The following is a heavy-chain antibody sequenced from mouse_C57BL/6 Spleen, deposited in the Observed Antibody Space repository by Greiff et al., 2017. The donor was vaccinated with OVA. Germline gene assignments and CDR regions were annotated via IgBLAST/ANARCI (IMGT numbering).Heavy chain of an antibody. CDR3: TTNGYPAWFAY. V-gene: IGHV14-4*01. CDR2: IDPENGDT. D-gene: IGHD2-2*01. CDR1: GFNIKDDY. Sequence: EVKLQESGAELVRPGASVKLSCTASGFNIKDDYMHWVKQRPEQGLEWIGWIDPENGDTEYASKFQGKATITADTSSNTAYLQLSSLTSEDTAVYYCTTNGYPAWFAYWGQGTLVTVSA. J-gene: IGHJ3*01.